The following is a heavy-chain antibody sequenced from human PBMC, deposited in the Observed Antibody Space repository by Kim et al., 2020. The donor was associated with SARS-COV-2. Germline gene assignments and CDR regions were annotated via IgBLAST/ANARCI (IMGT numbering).Heavy chain of an antibody. J-gene: IGHJ5*02. CDR1: GFTFSDYY. D-gene: IGHD3-10*01. Sequence: GGSLRLSCAASGFTFSDYYMSWIRQAPGKGLEWLSYISGSSSYTNYADSVKGRFTISRDNAKKSLYLEMSSLRVEDTAMYDCARDHYDSGSSARFDPWG. CDR3: ARDHYDSGSSARFDP. V-gene: IGHV3-11*05. CDR2: ISGSSSYT.